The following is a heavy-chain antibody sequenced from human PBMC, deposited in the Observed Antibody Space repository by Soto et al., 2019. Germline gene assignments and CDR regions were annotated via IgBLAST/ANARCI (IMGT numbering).Heavy chain of an antibody. Sequence: ASVKVSCKASGYTFTGYYMHWVRQAPGQGLEWMGWINPNSGGTSYAQKFQGRVTMTRDTSISTVYMELSSLRSEDTAVYYCARDLLKSDSSGYYTDYWGQGILVTVSS. V-gene: IGHV1-2*02. CDR3: ARDLLKSDSSGYYTDY. CDR2: INPNSGGT. J-gene: IGHJ4*02. D-gene: IGHD3-22*01. CDR1: GYTFTGYY.